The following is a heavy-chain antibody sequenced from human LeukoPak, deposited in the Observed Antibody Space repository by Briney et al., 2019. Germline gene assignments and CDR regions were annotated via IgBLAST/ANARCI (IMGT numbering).Heavy chain of an antibody. V-gene: IGHV4-61*01. J-gene: IGHJ4*02. CDR2: IYYSGST. CDR3: AREALGIDY. CDR1: GGSVSSGSYY. D-gene: IGHD7-27*01. Sequence: SETLSLTCTVSGGSVSSGSYYWSWIRQPPGKGLEWIGYIYYSGSTNYNPSLKSRVTISVDTSKNQFSLKLSSVTAADTAVYYCAREALGIDYWGQGTLVTVSS.